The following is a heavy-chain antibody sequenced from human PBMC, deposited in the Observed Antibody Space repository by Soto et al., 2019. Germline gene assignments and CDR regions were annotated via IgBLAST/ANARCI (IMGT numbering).Heavy chain of an antibody. CDR3: EKIASDIVVVVAATPPYSSDY. Sequence: GGSLRLSCAASGFTFSSYAMSWVRQAPGKGLEWVSAISGSGGSTYYADSVKGRFTISRDNAKNTLYLQMNSLRAEDTAVYYCEKIASDIVVVVAATPPYSSDYRGPGPLVTLSS. D-gene: IGHD2-15*01. V-gene: IGHV3-23*01. J-gene: IGHJ4*02. CDR1: GFTFSSYA. CDR2: ISGSGGST.